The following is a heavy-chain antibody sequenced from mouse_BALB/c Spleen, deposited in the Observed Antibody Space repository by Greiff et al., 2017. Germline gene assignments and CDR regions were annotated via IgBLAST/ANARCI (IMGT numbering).Heavy chain of an antibody. Sequence: DVKLVESGGDLVKPGGSLKLSCAASGFTFSSYGMSWVRQTPDKRLEWVATISSGGSYTYYPDSVKGRFTISRDNAKNTLYLQMSSLKSEDTAMYYCARRSSTMITNSWFAYWGQGTLVTVSA. CDR3: ARRSSTMITNSWFAY. J-gene: IGHJ3*01. V-gene: IGHV5-6*02. CDR1: GFTFSSYG. CDR2: ISSGGSYT. D-gene: IGHD2-4*01.